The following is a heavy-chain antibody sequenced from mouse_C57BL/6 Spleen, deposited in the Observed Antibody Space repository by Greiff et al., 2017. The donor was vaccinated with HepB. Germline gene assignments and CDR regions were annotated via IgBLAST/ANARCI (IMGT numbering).Heavy chain of an antibody. Sequence: VQLQQSGAELVRPGASVTLSCKASGYTFTDYEMHWVKQTPVHGLEWIGAIDPETGGTAYNQKFKGKAILTAYKSSSTAYMELRSLTSEDSAVYYCTRSGTTFAYWGQGTLVTVSA. CDR1: GYTFTDYE. CDR2: IDPETGGT. V-gene: IGHV1-15*01. CDR3: TRSGTTFAY. D-gene: IGHD4-1*01. J-gene: IGHJ3*01.